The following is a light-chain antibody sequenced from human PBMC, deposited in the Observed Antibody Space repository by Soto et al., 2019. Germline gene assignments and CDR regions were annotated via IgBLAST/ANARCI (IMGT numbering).Light chain of an antibody. Sequence: DAMMTHSPLSLPVTLGQPASISSRSCHSLVYSDGSTYLNWYVQKPGQPPQLLIYEVSNRFSGVPDRFSGSGSGTDCTLKISRVEAEDVGVYYCMQSIQLPKTLGPGTKVDIK. CDR2: EVS. CDR1: HSLVYSDGSTY. CDR3: MQSIQLPKT. J-gene: IGKJ3*01. V-gene: IGKV2D-29*01.